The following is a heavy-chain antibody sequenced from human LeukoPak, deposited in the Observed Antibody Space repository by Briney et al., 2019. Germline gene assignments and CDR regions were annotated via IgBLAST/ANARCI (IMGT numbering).Heavy chain of an antibody. Sequence: ASVKVSCKASGYTFTSYGISWVRQAPGQGLEWMGWISAYNGNTNYAQKLQGRITMTTDTSTSTAYMELRSLRSDDTAVYYCARKTTYYYGSGSYSYGMDVWGQGTTVTVSS. CDR2: ISAYNGNT. CDR3: ARKTTYYYGSGSYSYGMDV. D-gene: IGHD3-10*01. V-gene: IGHV1-18*01. CDR1: GYTFTSYG. J-gene: IGHJ6*02.